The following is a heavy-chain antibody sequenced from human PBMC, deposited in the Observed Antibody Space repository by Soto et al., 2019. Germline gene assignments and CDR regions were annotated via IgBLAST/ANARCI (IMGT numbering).Heavy chain of an antibody. J-gene: IGHJ6*02. CDR2: IIPIFGTA. V-gene: IGHV1-69*13. Sequence: SVKVSCKASGGTFSSYAITWVRQAPGQGLEWMGGIIPIFGTANYAQKLQDRVTITPDESTSTAYMELSSLRSEDTAVYYCARGTYGGNAGYYYYYGMDVWGQGTTVTVSS. CDR1: GGTFSSYA. D-gene: IGHD4-17*01. CDR3: ARGTYGGNAGYYYYYGMDV.